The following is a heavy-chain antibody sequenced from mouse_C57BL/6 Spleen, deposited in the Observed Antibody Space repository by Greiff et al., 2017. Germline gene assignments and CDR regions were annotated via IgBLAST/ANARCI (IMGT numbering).Heavy chain of an antibody. CDR1: GYSITSGYY. CDR2: ISYDGSN. V-gene: IGHV3-6*01. Sequence: VQLKESGPGLVKPSQSLSLTCSVTGYSITSGYYWNWIRQFPGNKLEWMGYISYDGSNNYNPSLKNRISITRDTSKNQFFLKLNSVTTEDTATYYCARDQGTTVGGFAYWGQGTLVTVSA. J-gene: IGHJ3*01. CDR3: ARDQGTTVGGFAY. D-gene: IGHD1-1*01.